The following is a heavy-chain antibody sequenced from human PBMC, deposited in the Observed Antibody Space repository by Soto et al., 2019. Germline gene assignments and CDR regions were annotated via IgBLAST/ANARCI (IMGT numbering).Heavy chain of an antibody. V-gene: IGHV3-48*04. D-gene: IGHD1-1*01. CDR2: ISSSSSTI. CDR1: VFSISIYC. J-gene: IGHJ6*02. Sequence: SLKITCSASVFSISIYCRNWVRQAPGKGLEWVSYISSSSSTIYYADSVKGRFTISRDNAKKSLYVQMNSLRVEDTAVYYCARGIDDNASFGMDVWGQGTTVTVSS. CDR3: ARGIDDNASFGMDV.